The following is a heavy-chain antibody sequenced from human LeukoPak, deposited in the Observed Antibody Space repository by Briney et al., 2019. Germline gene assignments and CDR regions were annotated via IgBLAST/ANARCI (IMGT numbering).Heavy chain of an antibody. D-gene: IGHD6-13*01. CDR1: GFTFSSYG. CDR2: ISGSGANT. Sequence: GRSLRLSCAASGFTFSSYGMHWVRQAPGKGLEWVSGISGSGANTYYADSVKGRFTISRDNSKNTLYLQMNSLRAEDTAVFYCAKYPASGGYFDYWGQGTLVTVSS. V-gene: IGHV3-23*01. J-gene: IGHJ4*02. CDR3: AKYPASGGYFDY.